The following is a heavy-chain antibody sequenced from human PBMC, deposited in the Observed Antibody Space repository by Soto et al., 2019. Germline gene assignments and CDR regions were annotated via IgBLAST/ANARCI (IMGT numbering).Heavy chain of an antibody. Sequence: SVKVSCKASGGTFSSYRINWVRQAPGQGLEWVGGIVPIYQTADYAQKFQGRVTITADESARTSYMELRSLKSQDTAVYYCVKDSGAKLSSSWGQGTLVTVSS. CDR1: GGTFSSYR. D-gene: IGHD6-13*01. CDR3: VKDSGAKLSSS. J-gene: IGHJ4*02. V-gene: IGHV1-69*13. CDR2: IVPIYQTA.